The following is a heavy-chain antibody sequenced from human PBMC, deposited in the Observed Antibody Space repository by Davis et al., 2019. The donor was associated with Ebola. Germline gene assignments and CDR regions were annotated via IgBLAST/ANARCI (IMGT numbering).Heavy chain of an antibody. CDR3: ARAWYYYDSSGYDRDYYGMDV. CDR1: GFTFNSYG. J-gene: IGHJ6*02. D-gene: IGHD3-22*01. V-gene: IGHV3-30*03. CDR2: ISDDGSNK. Sequence: GGSLRLSCAASGFTFNSYGMHWVRQAPGKGPEWPPVISDDGSNKYYAYSVEGRFTISRDNSKETLFLQLNSLGAEDTAVYYCARAWYYYDSSGYDRDYYGMDVWGQGTTVTVSS.